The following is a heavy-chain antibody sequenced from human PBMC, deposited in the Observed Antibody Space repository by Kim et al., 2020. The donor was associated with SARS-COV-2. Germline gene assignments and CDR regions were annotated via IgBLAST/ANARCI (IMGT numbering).Heavy chain of an antibody. J-gene: IGHJ4*02. CDR2: INHSGRP. V-gene: IGHV4-34*01. CDR3: ARRLSNTTGWGSHYCDL. D-gene: IGHD3-10*01. CDR1: GGSFSGYY. Sequence: SETLSLTCAVYGGSFSGYYCSWIRQPPGKGLEWIGEINHSGRPNYNPSLKTRFTISVDTSKNQFSLNLTSVTAADAAFYFCARRLSNTTGWGSHYCDLWGQGSLVTVSS.